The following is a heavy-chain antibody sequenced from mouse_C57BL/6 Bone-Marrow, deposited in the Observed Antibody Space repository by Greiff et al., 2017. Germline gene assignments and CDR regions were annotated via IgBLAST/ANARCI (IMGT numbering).Heavy chain of an antibody. CDR3: ARGTRFAY. J-gene: IGHJ3*01. V-gene: IGHV5-17*01. Sequence: DVMLVESGGGLVKPGGSLKLSCAASGFTFSDYGMHWVRQAPEQGLEWVAYISSGSSTIYYADTVKGRFTISRDNAKNTLFLQMTSLRSEDTAMYYCARGTRFAYWGQGTLVTVSA. CDR2: ISSGSSTI. D-gene: IGHD3-3*01. CDR1: GFTFSDYG.